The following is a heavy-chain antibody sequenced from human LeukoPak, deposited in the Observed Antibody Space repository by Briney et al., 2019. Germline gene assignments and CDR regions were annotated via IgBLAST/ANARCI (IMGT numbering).Heavy chain of an antibody. CDR1: GFIISTYW. CDR3: ARETRLRWTDY. CDR2: IKEDGSEK. Sequence: PGGSLRLSCAASGFIISTYWMSWVRQAPGKGLEWVANIKEDGSEKDYVDSVKGRFTISRDNAKNSLYLQMNSLRAEDTAVYYCARETRLRWTDYWGQGALVTVSS. J-gene: IGHJ4*02. V-gene: IGHV3-7*01. D-gene: IGHD5-24*01.